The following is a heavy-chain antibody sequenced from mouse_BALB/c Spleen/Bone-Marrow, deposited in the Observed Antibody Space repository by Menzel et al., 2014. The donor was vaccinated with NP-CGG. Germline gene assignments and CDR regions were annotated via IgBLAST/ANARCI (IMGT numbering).Heavy chain of an antibody. CDR1: GYAFTNYW. CDR2: INSGSGGP. V-gene: IGHV1-54*03. J-gene: IGHJ4*01. CDR3: ARRDDGYYYYAMDY. D-gene: IGHD2-3*01. Sequence: QVQLQQSGAELVRPGTSVKVSCKASGYAFTNYWIEWVKQRPGQGLEWIGVINSGSGGPNYNEKFKGKATLTADKSSSTAYMQLSSLTSDDSAVYFCARRDDGYYYYAMDYWGQGTSVTVSS.